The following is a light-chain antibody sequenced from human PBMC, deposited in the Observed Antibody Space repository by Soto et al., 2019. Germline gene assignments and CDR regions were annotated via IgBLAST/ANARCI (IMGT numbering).Light chain of an antibody. CDR1: SSDVGGYNY. Sequence: QSALTQPPSASGSPGQSVTISCTGTSSDVGGYNYVSWYQQHPGKAPKVMIYEVSKRPSGVPDRFSGSKSGNTASLTVSGLQAEDEADYYCSSNAGSNNLVFGGGTKLTVL. CDR2: EVS. CDR3: SSNAGSNNLV. J-gene: IGLJ2*01. V-gene: IGLV2-8*01.